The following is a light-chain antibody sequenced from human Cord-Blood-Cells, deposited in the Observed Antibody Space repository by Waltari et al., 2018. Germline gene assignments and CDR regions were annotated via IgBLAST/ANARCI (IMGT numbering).Light chain of an antibody. Sequence: QSALTQPRSVSGSPGQSVTISCTGTSSDVGGYNYVSWYQQHPGKAPKLMIYDVSKRPSGFPDRFSGSKSGNTASLTISGLQAEDEADYYCCSYAGSFGGGTKLTVL. CDR3: CSYAGS. CDR2: DVS. V-gene: IGLV2-11*01. CDR1: SSDVGGYNY. J-gene: IGLJ2*01.